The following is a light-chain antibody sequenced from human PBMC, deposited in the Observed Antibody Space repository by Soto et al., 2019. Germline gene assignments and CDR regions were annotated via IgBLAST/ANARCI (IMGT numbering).Light chain of an antibody. V-gene: IGKV3-15*01. Sequence: ELVMTQSPATLSVSPGERDTLSCRASQSVSFNLAWYQQKPGQAPRLLIYDASTRATGIPARFSGSGSGTEFTLTISRLEPEDFAVYYCQQYGSSPITFGQGTRLEIK. CDR3: QQYGSSPIT. CDR1: QSVSFN. CDR2: DAS. J-gene: IGKJ5*01.